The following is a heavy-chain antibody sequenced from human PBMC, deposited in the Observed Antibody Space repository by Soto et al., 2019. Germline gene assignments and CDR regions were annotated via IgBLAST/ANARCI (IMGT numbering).Heavy chain of an antibody. CDR2: ISGTPGST. CDR3: ASAMGGTRNALNI. J-gene: IGHJ3*02. CDR1: GFTLSSYA. V-gene: IGHV3-23*01. D-gene: IGHD6-19*01. Sequence: GGSLRLSCAASGFTLSSYAMGWVRQAPGKRLEWVSVISGTPGSTYYADSVKGRFTISRDNAKSTLWLQMNSLRAEDTAVYYCASAMGGTRNALNIWGQGTMVTVSS.